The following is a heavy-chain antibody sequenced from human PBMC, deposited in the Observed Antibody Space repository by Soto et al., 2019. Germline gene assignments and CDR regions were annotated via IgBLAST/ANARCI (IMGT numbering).Heavy chain of an antibody. CDR1: GFTVGSNY. CDR3: ARSTYYDILTGSYYYYAMDV. V-gene: IGHV3-53*01. Sequence: GGSLRLSCAASGFTVGSNYKSWVRQAPGTGLEWVSVIYSEGTPYYADSVKGRFTISRENSNNTLYLHMNNLRAEDTAVYYCARSTYYDILTGSYYYYAMDVWGQGTTVTVSS. D-gene: IGHD3-9*01. J-gene: IGHJ6*02. CDR2: IYSEGTP.